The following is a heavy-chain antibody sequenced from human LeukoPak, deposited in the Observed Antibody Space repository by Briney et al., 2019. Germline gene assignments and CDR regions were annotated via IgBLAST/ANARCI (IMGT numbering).Heavy chain of an antibody. CDR3: ARGPPNWGYDY. Sequence: ASVKVSCKASGYTYTSYDFNWVRQATGQRPEWMGWMSPNSGDTGYAQKFQDRVTMTRNTSISTAYMELSSLRSDDTAVYYCARGPPNWGYDYWGPGTLVTVSS. V-gene: IGHV1-8*01. CDR2: MSPNSGDT. CDR1: GYTYTSYD. D-gene: IGHD7-27*01. J-gene: IGHJ4*02.